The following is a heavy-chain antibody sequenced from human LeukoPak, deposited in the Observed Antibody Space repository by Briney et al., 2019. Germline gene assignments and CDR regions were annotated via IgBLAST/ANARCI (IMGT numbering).Heavy chain of an antibody. CDR1: GGSISSYY. Sequence: SETLSLTCTVSGGSISSYYWSWIRQPPGKGLEWIGYIYYSGSTNYNPSLKSRVTISVDTFKNQFSLKLSSVTAADTAVYYCAREVEWLDYWGQGTLVTVSS. CDR3: AREVEWLDY. V-gene: IGHV4-59*01. CDR2: IYYSGST. J-gene: IGHJ4*02. D-gene: IGHD3-3*01.